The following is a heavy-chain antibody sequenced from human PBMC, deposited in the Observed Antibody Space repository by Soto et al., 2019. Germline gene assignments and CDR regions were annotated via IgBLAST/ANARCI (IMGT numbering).Heavy chain of an antibody. CDR3: ARARFCTRTSCYLYFDF. Sequence: SETLSLTCTVSGGSISSSSWSWIRQPPGRGLEWIGYIYNNGRTDYNPSLKSRVTISVDTSKNHFSLKLSSVTPADTAVYYCARARFCTRTSCYLYFDFWGQGTLVTVSS. V-gene: IGHV4-59*01. CDR2: IYNNGRT. CDR1: GGSISSSS. D-gene: IGHD2-2*01. J-gene: IGHJ4*02.